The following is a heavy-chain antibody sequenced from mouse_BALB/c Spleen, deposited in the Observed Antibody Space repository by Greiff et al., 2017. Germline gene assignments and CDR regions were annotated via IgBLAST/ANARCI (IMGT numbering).Heavy chain of an antibody. CDR3: ARERWDMITTSMDY. Sequence: VQLVESGPGLVAPSQSLYITCTVSGFSLTSYGVHWVRQPPGKGLEWLGVIWAGGSTNYNSALMSRLSISKDNSKSQVFLKMNSLQTDDTAMYYCARERWDMITTSMDYWGQGTSVTVSS. D-gene: IGHD2-4*01. CDR2: IWAGGST. J-gene: IGHJ4*01. V-gene: IGHV2-9*02. CDR1: GFSLTSYG.